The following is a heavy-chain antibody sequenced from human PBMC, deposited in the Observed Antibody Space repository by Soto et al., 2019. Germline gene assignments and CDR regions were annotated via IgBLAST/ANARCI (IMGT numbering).Heavy chain of an antibody. CDR1: GFTFSSYG. V-gene: IGHV3-30*18. D-gene: IGHD7-27*01. Sequence: QVQLVESGGVVVQPGRSLRLSCAASGFTFSSYGMHWARQAPGKGLEWVAVISHDGSNKYYADSVKGRFTISRDNSKNTLYLQMNSRRAEDTAVYYCAKDLGHGGRGAFDIWGQGTMVTVSS. CDR2: ISHDGSNK. J-gene: IGHJ3*02. CDR3: AKDLGHGGRGAFDI.